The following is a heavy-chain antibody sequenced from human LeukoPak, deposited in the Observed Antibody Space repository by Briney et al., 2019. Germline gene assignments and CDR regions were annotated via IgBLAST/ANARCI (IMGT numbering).Heavy chain of an antibody. J-gene: IGHJ4*02. CDR1: GFTFSSYS. CDR2: ISSSSSYI. V-gene: IGHV3-21*01. CDR3: ARDLGIAVAEYYFDY. Sequence: GGSLRLSCAASGFTFSSYSMNWVRQAPGKGLEWVSSISSSSSYIYYADSVKGRFTISRDNAKNSLYLQMNSLRAEDTAVYYCARDLGIAVAEYYFDYWGQGTLVTVSS. D-gene: IGHD6-19*01.